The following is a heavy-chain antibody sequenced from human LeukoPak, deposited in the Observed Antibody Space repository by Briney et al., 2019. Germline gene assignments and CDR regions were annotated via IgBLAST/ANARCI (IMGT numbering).Heavy chain of an antibody. J-gene: IGHJ4*02. D-gene: IGHD5-18*01. CDR1: GFTFSSYE. Sequence: QPGGSLRLSCAASGFTFSSYEMNWVRQAPGKGLEWVSYISSSGSTIYYADSVKGRFTISRDNAKNSLYLQMNSLRAEDTAVYYCARDRIQLWNNYFDYWGQGTLVTVSS. V-gene: IGHV3-48*03. CDR3: ARDRIQLWNNYFDY. CDR2: ISSSGSTI.